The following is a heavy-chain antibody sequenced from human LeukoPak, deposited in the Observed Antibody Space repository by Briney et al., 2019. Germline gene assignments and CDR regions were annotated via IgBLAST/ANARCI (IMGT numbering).Heavy chain of an antibody. CDR2: IYYREST. D-gene: IGHD2-8*01. Sequence: PSETLSLTCTVSGGSINSGGYYWSWIRQHPGKGLEWIGYIYYRESTYYNPSLESRVTISTDTSRNQFSLTLSSVTAAGTAVYYCARESYAISGHRYFQDWGQGTLVTVSS. CDR1: GGSINSGGYY. J-gene: IGHJ1*01. CDR3: ARESYAISGHRYFQD. V-gene: IGHV4-31*03.